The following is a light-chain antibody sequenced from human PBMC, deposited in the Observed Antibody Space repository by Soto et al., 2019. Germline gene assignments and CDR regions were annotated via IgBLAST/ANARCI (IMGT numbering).Light chain of an antibody. V-gene: IGKV3-11*01. J-gene: IGKJ4*01. Sequence: EIVLTQSPATLSLSPGERATLSCRASQSVSSYLAWYQQKPGQAPRLLIYDASNRATGIPARFSGSGSGTYFTLTISSLETEDFAVYYCQQRSNWPRALTFGGGTKVEIK. CDR1: QSVSSY. CDR3: QQRSNWPRALT. CDR2: DAS.